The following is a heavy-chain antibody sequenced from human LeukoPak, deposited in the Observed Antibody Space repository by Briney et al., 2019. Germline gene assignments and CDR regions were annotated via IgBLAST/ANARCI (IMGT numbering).Heavy chain of an antibody. V-gene: IGHV1-46*01. CDR3: AGYSYGNAFDI. J-gene: IGHJ3*02. CDR1: GYTFTSYY. CDR2: INPSGGST. D-gene: IGHD5-18*01. Sequence: ASVKVSCKASGYTFTSYYMHWVRQAPGQGLEWMGIINPSGGSTSYAQKFQGRVTMTRDTSTSTVYMELSSLRSEDTAAYYCAGYSYGNAFDIWGQGTMVTVSS.